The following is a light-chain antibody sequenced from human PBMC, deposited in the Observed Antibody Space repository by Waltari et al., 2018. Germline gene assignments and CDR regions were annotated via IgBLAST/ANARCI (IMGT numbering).Light chain of an antibody. J-gene: IGKJ4*01. V-gene: IGKV1-5*03. CDR2: KSS. CDR1: QSISRW. CDR3: QEYSTSSLS. Sequence: DIQMTQSPSLLSASVGDSVTITCRASQSISRWFAWYQQKPGQAPKMLIYKSSNLDRGVPSRFSGRGSGTEFTLTISSLQPDDFATYYCQEYSTSSLSFAGGTKVDI.